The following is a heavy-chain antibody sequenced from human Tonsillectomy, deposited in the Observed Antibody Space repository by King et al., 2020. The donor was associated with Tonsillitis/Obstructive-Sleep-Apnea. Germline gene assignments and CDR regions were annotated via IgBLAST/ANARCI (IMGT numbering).Heavy chain of an antibody. D-gene: IGHD2-15*01. CDR3: ARGYCSGGRCYYDAFDI. J-gene: IGHJ3*02. Sequence: VQLVESGSELKNPGASVKVSCKASGYTFTIYAMNWVRQAPGQGLEWMGWISTNTGNPTYAQDFTGRFVFSLDTSVSTAYLQISSLKAEDTAVYYCARGYCSGGRCYYDAFDIWGQGTMVTVSS. CDR1: GYTFTIYA. CDR2: ISTNTGNP. V-gene: IGHV7-4-1*02.